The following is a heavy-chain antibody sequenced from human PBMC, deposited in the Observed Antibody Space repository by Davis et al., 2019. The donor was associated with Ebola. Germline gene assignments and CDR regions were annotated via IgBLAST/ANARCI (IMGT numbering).Heavy chain of an antibody. Sequence: GESLKISCAASGFTFSSYGMHWVRQAPGKGLEWVAVIWYDGSNKYYADSVKGRFTISSDNSKNTLYLQMNSLRAEDTAVYYCAREWNDILTGAQYYFDYWGQGTLVTVSS. V-gene: IGHV3-33*01. CDR1: GFTFSSYG. J-gene: IGHJ4*02. CDR3: AREWNDILTGAQYYFDY. D-gene: IGHD3-9*01. CDR2: IWYDGSNK.